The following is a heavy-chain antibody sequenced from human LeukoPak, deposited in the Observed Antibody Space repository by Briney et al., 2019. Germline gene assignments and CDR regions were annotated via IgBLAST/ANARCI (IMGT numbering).Heavy chain of an antibody. CDR2: ISSGSEDT. Sequence: GGSLRLSCAASGFTFSAYSTTWIRQAPGKGLEWLSYISSGSEDTLYADSVKGRFTISRDNAKNSLYLQMNSLTAEDTAVYYCVGPPCLRGGYCSTNSWGQGTLVTVDS. V-gene: IGHV3-11*03. D-gene: IGHD2-2*01. J-gene: IGHJ4*02. CDR3: VGPPCLRGGYCSTNS. CDR1: GFTFSAYS.